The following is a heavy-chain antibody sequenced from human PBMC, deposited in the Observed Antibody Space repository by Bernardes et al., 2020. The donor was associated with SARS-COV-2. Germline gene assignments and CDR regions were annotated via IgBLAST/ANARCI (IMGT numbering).Heavy chain of an antibody. CDR1: GDSIPNYY. J-gene: IGHJ5*02. D-gene: IGHD3-10*01. CDR2: MYHTGST. V-gene: IGHV4-59*01. Sequence: SETLSLTCTVSGDSIPNYYWSWIRQAPGKGLEWIAYMYHTGSTHYNPSLKSRLTTSVETSKNQFSLKLSSVTAADTAVYYCARVFLRGVNPWFDTWSQGTLVTVSS. CDR3: ARVFLRGVNPWFDT.